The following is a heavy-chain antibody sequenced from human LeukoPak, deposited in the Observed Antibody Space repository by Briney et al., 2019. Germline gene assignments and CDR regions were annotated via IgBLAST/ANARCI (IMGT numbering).Heavy chain of an antibody. D-gene: IGHD3-3*01. Sequence: SETLSLTCTVSGGSISSSGYYWGWIRQPPGKGLEWIGSIYYSGSTYYNPSLKSRVTISVDTSKNQFSLKLSSVTAADTAVYYCARQGEYYDFWSGYIGDWFDPWGQGTLVTVSS. CDR3: ARQGEYYDFWSGYIGDWFDP. CDR1: GGSISSSGYY. J-gene: IGHJ5*02. V-gene: IGHV4-39*01. CDR2: IYYSGST.